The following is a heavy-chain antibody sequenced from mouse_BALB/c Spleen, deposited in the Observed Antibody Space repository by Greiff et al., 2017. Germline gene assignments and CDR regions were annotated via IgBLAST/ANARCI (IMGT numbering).Heavy chain of an antibody. J-gene: IGHJ4*01. CDR1: GYTFTSYW. Sequence: QVQLQQSGAELAKPGASVKMSCKASGYTFTSYWMHWVKQRPGQGLEWIGYINPSTGYTEYNQKFKDKATLTADKSSSTAYMQLSSLTSEDSAVYYCARRAGYYAMDYWGQGTSVTVSS. V-gene: IGHV1-7*01. CDR3: ARRAGYYAMDY. CDR2: INPSTGYT.